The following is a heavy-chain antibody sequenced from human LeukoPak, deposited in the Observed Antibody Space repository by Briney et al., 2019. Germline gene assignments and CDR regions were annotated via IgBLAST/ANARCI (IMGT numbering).Heavy chain of an antibody. D-gene: IGHD3-3*01. V-gene: IGHV3-30*03. CDR2: IAYDGSRK. CDR3: TRYDSSRFDP. CDR1: GFTFSGYG. J-gene: IGHJ5*02. Sequence: PGRSLRLSCAASGFTFSGYGMHWVCQAPGKGLEWVTGIAYDGSRKHYADSVKGRFTISRDNSRNTMDLQMNSLRVEDTAVYHCTRYDSSRFDPWGQGTLVIVSA.